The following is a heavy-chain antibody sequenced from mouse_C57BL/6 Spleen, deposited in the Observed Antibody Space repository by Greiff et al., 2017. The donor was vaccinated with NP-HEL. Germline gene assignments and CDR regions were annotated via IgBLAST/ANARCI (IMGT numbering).Heavy chain of an antibody. CDR2: ISSGGSYT. Sequence: EGQVVESGGDLVKPGGSLKLSCAASGFTFSSYGMSWVRQTPDKRLEWVATISSGGSYTYSQESVKGRFTISSDNAKNTLYLQLSCLKSEDTAMYYCAREGYVNLYYWGQGTTLTVSS. CDR3: AREGYVNLYY. V-gene: IGHV5-6*01. D-gene: IGHD2-10*02. CDR1: GFTFSSYG. J-gene: IGHJ2*01.